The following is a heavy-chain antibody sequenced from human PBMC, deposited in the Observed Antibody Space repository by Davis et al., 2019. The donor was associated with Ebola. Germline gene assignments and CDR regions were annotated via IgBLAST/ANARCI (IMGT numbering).Heavy chain of an antibody. D-gene: IGHD1-1*01. CDR3: ATKWPGTKFFKN. Sequence: PGGSLRPSCTASGIPFNSYAMYWVRQAPGKGLEWVSYISDSGSTKYHAGSVKGRFTVSRDNANNSLFLQMNSLRAEDTAVYYCATKWPGTKFFKNWGQGTLVTVSS. J-gene: IGHJ4*02. V-gene: IGHV3-48*03. CDR1: GIPFNSYA. CDR2: ISDSGSTK.